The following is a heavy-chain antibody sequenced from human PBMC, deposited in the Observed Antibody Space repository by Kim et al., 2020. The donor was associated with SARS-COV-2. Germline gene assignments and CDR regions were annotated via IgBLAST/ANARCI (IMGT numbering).Heavy chain of an antibody. J-gene: IGHJ6*02. Sequence: GGSLRLSCAASGFTFSDHYMDWVRQAPGKGLEWVGRTRNKANSYTTEYAASVKGRFTISRDDSKNSLYLQMNSLKTEDTAVYYCARDSPSGSYYYYYGMDVWGQGTTVTVSS. CDR1: GFTFSDHY. CDR2: TRNKANSYTT. V-gene: IGHV3-72*01. CDR3: ARDSPSGSYYYYYGMDV. D-gene: IGHD1-26*01.